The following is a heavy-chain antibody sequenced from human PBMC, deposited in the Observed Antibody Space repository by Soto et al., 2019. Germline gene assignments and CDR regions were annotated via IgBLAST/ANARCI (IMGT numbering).Heavy chain of an antibody. Sequence: GGSLRLSCAASGFTFSSHSMNWVRQAPGKGLEWVSYISASSSTIYYADSVKGRFTISRDNAKNSLYLQMNSLRAEDMAVYFCANSVFDTWGQGTMVTVSS. D-gene: IGHD4-4*01. CDR1: GFTFSSHS. CDR3: ANSVFDT. CDR2: ISASSSTI. J-gene: IGHJ3*02. V-gene: IGHV3-48*01.